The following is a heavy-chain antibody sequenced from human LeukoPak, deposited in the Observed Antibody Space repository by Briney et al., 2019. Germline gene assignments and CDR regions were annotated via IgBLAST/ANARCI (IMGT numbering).Heavy chain of an antibody. CDR3: ARERQDSSLFVDY. Sequence: ASVKVSCKASGYTFTGYYMHWVRQAPGQGLEWMGRINPNSGGTNYAQKFQGRVTMTRDTSISTAYMELSRLRYDDTAVYYCARERQDSSLFVDYWGQGTLVTVSS. CDR1: GYTFTGYY. V-gene: IGHV1-2*06. D-gene: IGHD3-22*01. CDR2: INPNSGGT. J-gene: IGHJ4*02.